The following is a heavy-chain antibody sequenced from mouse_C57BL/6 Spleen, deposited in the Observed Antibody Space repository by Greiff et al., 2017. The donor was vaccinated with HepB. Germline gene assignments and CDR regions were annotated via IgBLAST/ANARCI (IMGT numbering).Heavy chain of an antibody. CDR1: GFTFSSYG. CDR2: ISSGGSYT. CDR3: ARHGGPYWYFDV. D-gene: IGHD1-1*02. Sequence: EVQRVESGGDLVKPGGSLKLSCAASGFTFSSYGMSWVRQTPDKRLEWVATISSGGSYTYYPDSVKGRFTISRDNAKNTLYLQMSSLKSEDTAMYYCARHGGPYWYFDVWGTGTTVTVSS. V-gene: IGHV5-6*01. J-gene: IGHJ1*03.